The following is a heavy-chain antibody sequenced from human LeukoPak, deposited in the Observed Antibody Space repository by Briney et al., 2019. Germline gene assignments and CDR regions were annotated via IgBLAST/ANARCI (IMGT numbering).Heavy chain of an antibody. CDR3: ARPSAADPLFDY. V-gene: IGHV3-74*01. J-gene: IGHJ4*02. CDR2: INSDGSST. D-gene: IGHD6-13*01. CDR1: GFTFSSYW. Sequence: GGSLRLSCAASGFTFSSYWMHWVRQAPGKGLVWVSRINSDGSSTSYADSVKGRFTISRDNAKNTLYLQMNSLRAEDTAVYYCARPSAADPLFDYWGQGTLVTVSS.